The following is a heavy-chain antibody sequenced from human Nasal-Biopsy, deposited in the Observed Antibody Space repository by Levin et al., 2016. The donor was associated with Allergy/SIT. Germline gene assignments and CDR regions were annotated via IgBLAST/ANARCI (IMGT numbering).Heavy chain of an antibody. CDR1: GGSISPYY. J-gene: IGHJ6*04. Sequence: SETLSLTCTVSGGSISPYYWSWIRQPPGKGLEWIGYISYSGTTNYNPSLKSRVTISVDTSNNQLSLKVSSVTAADTAVYYCARYENPGGGPRMDVWGKGTTVTVSS. D-gene: IGHD1-1*01. CDR3: ARYENPGGGPRMDV. CDR2: ISYSGTT. V-gene: IGHV4-59*01.